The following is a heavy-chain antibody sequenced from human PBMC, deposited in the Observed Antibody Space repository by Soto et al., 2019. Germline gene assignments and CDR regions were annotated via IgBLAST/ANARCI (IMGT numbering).Heavy chain of an antibody. CDR3: ARLDRYSGSYSVLDY. CDR1: GGSISSSSYY. Sequence: QLQLQESGPGLVKPSETLSLTCTVSGGSISSSSYYWGWIRQPPGKGLEWIGSIYYSGSTYYNPSLKSRVTISVDTSKNQFSLKLSSVTAADTAVYYCARLDRYSGSYSVLDYWGQGTLVTVSS. V-gene: IGHV4-39*01. D-gene: IGHD1-26*01. J-gene: IGHJ4*02. CDR2: IYYSGST.